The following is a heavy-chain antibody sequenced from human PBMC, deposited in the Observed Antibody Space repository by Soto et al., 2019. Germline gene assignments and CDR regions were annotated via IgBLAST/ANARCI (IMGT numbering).Heavy chain of an antibody. CDR3: ASRLRSRSHKYYFDY. Sequence: QVQLQQWGAGLLKPSETLSLTCAVYGGSFSGYYWSWIRQPPGKGLEWIGEINHSGSTNYNPSLKSRVTISVDTSKNQFSLKLSSVTAADTAVYYCASRLRSRSHKYYFDYWGQGTLVTVSS. J-gene: IGHJ4*02. V-gene: IGHV4-34*01. CDR1: GGSFSGYY. D-gene: IGHD5-12*01. CDR2: INHSGST.